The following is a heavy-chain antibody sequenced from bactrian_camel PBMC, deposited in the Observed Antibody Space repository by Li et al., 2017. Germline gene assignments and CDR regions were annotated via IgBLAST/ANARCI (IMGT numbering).Heavy chain of an antibody. Sequence: HVQLVESGGGSVQAGGSLTLSCAASGYTYTRSTRCMAWFRQAPGKEREGLAVLNSKYGGTRYADSVRGRFTLSQDNAKNTLYLQLDSLRTEDTAIYYCATGAFGTSIASDISRRGTQVTVS. J-gene: IGHJ4*01. V-gene: IGHV3S1*01. D-gene: IGHD1*01. CDR2: LNSKYGGT. CDR1: GYTYTRSTRC.